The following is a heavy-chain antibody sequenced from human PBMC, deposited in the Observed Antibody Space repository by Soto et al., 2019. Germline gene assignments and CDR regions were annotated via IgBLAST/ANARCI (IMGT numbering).Heavy chain of an antibody. V-gene: IGHV3-66*01. CDR3: ARENYYYGMDV. CDR2: INGGGTT. Sequence: EVQLVESGGGLVQPGGSLRLSCAASGFTVGLNFMTWVRQAPGKGLEWVSVINGGGTTYYADSVKGRFSISRDDSKNTLYLQMNNLGVEDTAVYYCARENYYYGMDVWGQGTTVTVSS. CDR1: GFTVGLNF. J-gene: IGHJ6*02.